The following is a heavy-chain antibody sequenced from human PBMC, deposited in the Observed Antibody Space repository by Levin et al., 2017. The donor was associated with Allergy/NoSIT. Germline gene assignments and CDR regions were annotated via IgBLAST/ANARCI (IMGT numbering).Heavy chain of an antibody. CDR3: ARTRGYSYGYRRPSDAFDI. CDR2: INHSGST. D-gene: IGHD5-18*01. J-gene: IGHJ3*02. Sequence: SETLSLTCAVYGGSFSGYYWSWIRQPPGKGLEWIGEINHSGSTNYNPSLKSRVTISVDTSKNQFSLKLSSVTAADTAVYYCARTRGYSYGYRRPSDAFDIWGQGTMVTVSS. CDR1: GGSFSGYY. V-gene: IGHV4-34*01.